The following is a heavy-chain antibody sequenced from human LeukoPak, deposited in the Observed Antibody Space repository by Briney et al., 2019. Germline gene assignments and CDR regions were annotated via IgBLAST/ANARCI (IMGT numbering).Heavy chain of an antibody. J-gene: IGHJ6*02. V-gene: IGHV1-46*01. CDR3: ARGGDFWSGYYSGAHPNGMDV. D-gene: IGHD3-3*01. CDR2: INPSGGST. Sequence: ASVKVSFKASGYTFTSYYMHWVRQAPGQGLEWMGIINPSGGSTSYAQKFQGRVTMTRDTSTSTVYMELSSLRSEDTAVYYCARGGDFWSGYYSGAHPNGMDVWGQGTTVTVSS. CDR1: GYTFTSYY.